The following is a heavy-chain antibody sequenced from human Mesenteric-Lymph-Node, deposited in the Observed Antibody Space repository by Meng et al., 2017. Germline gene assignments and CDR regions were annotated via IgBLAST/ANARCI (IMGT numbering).Heavy chain of an antibody. CDR1: GGSFSGYY. CDR2: INHSGST. D-gene: IGHD3-22*01. Sequence: SETLSLTCAVYGGSFSGYYWSWIRQPPGKGLEWIGEINHSGSTNYNPSLKSRVTISVDTSKNQFSLKLSSVTAADTAVYYCARGGGYYDSSGYYYDPYYYYGMDVWGQGTTVTVSS. J-gene: IGHJ6*02. CDR3: ARGGGYYDSSGYYYDPYYYYGMDV. V-gene: IGHV4-34*09.